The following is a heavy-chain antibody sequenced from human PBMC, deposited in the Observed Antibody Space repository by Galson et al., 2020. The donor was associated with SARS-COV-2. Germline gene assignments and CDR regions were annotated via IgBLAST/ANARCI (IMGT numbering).Heavy chain of an antibody. CDR1: GFTFSTYG. J-gene: IGHJ2*01. V-gene: IGHV3-13*01. Sequence: GESLKISCAAPGFTFSTYGMHRVRQTIGKGLEGVSTIGTAGHTYYACPVKGRFTISRENAKNSLYLQMNSLRAGDTAVYYCARGGNYYYGSGSWYFDLWGRGTLVTVSS. D-gene: IGHD3-10*01. CDR2: IGTAGHT. CDR3: ARGGNYYYGSGSWYFDL.